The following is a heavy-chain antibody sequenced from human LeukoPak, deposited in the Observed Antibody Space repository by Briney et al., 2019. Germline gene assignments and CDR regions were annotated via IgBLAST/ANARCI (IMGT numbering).Heavy chain of an antibody. CDR2: INSEGSYT. D-gene: IGHD2-2*01. CDR3: VRGGYCSSNTCYSGKDPLDY. V-gene: IGHV3-74*01. CDR1: GSTFSSYW. J-gene: IGHJ4*02. Sequence: GESLRLSCAASGSTFSSYWMHWVRQAPGKGLVWVSRINSEGSYTSYADSVKGRFTISRDNAKNTLYLQMSSLRAEDTAVYYCVRGGYCSSNTCYSGKDPLDYWGQGTLVTVSS.